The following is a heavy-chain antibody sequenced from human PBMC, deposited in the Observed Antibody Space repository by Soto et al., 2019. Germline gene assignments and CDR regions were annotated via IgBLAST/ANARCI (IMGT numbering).Heavy chain of an antibody. CDR2: ITSSGDTI. D-gene: IGHD6-19*01. CDR3: ARDLQWAFYI. J-gene: IGHJ3*02. V-gene: IGHV3-48*01. Sequence: EEQLVESGGGLVQPGGSLRLSCAASAFTFSSYSMNWVRQAPGKGLEWISYITSSGDTIDYADSVKGRFTISRDNAKNSLYLQLNSLRAEDTAVYYCARDLQWAFYIWGQGTMVTVSS. CDR1: AFTFSSYS.